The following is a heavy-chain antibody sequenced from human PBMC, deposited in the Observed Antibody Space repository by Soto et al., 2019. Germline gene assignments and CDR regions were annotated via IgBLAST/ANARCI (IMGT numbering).Heavy chain of an antibody. J-gene: IGHJ4*02. CDR1: GGSFRGYY. CDR3: ARSRITMVRGTGLFEY. V-gene: IGHV4-34*01. CDR2: INHSGST. Sequence: QVQLQQWGAGLLKPSETLSLTCAVYGGSFRGYYWSWIRQPPGKGLEWIGEINHSGSTNYNPSLKSRVTISVDTSKNQFSLKLSSVTAADTAVYYCARSRITMVRGTGLFEYWGEGTLVTVSS. D-gene: IGHD3-10*01.